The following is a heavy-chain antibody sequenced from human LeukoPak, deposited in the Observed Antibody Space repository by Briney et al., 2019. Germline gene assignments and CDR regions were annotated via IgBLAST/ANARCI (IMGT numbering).Heavy chain of an antibody. V-gene: IGHV3-23*01. CDR3: ARTLPDIVVVPDALFDY. CDR1: GFTFSRYS. Sequence: GGSLRLPCAASGFTFSRYSMNWVRQAPGKGPEWVSGISGSGGSTYYADSVKGRFTISRDNSKNTLYLQMKSLRAEDTAVYYCARTLPDIVVVPDALFDYWGQGTLVTVSS. D-gene: IGHD2-2*01. CDR2: ISGSGGST. J-gene: IGHJ4*02.